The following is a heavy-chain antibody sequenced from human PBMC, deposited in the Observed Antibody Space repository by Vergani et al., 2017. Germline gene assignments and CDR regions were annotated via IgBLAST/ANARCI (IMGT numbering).Heavy chain of an antibody. J-gene: IGHJ4*02. D-gene: IGHD1-26*01. CDR1: GFTFSSYE. Sequence: EVQLVESGGGLVQPGGYLRLSCAASGFTFSSYEMNWVRQAPGKGLEWVSYISSSGSTIYYADSVKGRFTISRDNAKNSLYLQMNSLRAEDTAVYYCASGGPKWELLFDYWGQGTLVTVSS. CDR2: ISSSGSTI. V-gene: IGHV3-48*03. CDR3: ASGGPKWELLFDY.